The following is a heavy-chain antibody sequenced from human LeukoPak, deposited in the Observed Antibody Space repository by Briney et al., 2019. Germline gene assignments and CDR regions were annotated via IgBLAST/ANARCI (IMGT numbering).Heavy chain of an antibody. CDR1: GFTFSSYW. V-gene: IGHV3-74*01. CDR2: INTDGSST. D-gene: IGHD1-26*01. J-gene: IGHJ6*03. Sequence: PGGSLRLSCAASGFTFSSYWMRWVRQAPGKGLVWVSRINTDGSSTSYADSVKGRFTISRDNAKNTLYLQMNSLRAKDTAVYYCARAPRVGATTNYYYYMDVWGKGTTVTVSS. CDR3: ARAPRVGATTNYYYYMDV.